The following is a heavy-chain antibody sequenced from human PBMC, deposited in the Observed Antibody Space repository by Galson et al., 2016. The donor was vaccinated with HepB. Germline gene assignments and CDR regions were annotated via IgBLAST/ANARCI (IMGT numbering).Heavy chain of an antibody. V-gene: IGHV4-39*01. Sequence: EILSLTCTVSGGSISSSSYYWGWIRQPPGKGLEWIGSIYYSGSTYYNPSLKSRVIISVDTSKNQFSLKLSSVTAADTAVYYCARPDVLRFLEWLSENPGENAFDIWGQGTMVTVSS. D-gene: IGHD3-3*01. CDR3: ARPDVLRFLEWLSENPGENAFDI. CDR2: IYYSGST. J-gene: IGHJ3*02. CDR1: GGSISSSSYY.